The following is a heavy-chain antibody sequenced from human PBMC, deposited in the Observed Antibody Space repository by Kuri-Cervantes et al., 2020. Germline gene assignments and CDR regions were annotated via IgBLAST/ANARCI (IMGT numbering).Heavy chain of an antibody. Sequence: SETLSLTCTVSGGSISNISNHWGWIRQPPGKGLEWIGNIYYSGITYYNPSLKSRVTISVDTSNNQFSLKLSSVTAADTAVYYCAREYYYYMDNWGKGTTVTVSS. CDR2: IYYSGIT. CDR3: AREYYYYMDN. J-gene: IGHJ6*03. CDR1: GGSISNISNH. V-gene: IGHV4-39*07.